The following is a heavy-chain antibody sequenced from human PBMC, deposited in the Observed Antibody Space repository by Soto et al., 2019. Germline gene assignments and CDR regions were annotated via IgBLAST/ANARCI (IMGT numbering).Heavy chain of an antibody. V-gene: IGHV4-31*03. CDR3: ARGPGTMAKIDY. D-gene: IGHD3-10*01. CDR1: GGSISSGGYY. CDR2: IYYSGST. J-gene: IGHJ4*02. Sequence: PSETLSLTCTVSGGSISSGGYYWSWIRQHPGKGLEWIGYIYYSGSTYYNPSLKSRVTISVDTSKNQFSLKLSSATAADTAVYYCARGPGTMAKIDYWGQGTLVTVSS.